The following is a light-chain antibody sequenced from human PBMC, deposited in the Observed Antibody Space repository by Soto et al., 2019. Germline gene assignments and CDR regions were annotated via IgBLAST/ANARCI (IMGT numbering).Light chain of an antibody. J-gene: IGLJ1*01. Sequence: QSALTQPASVSESPGQSITISCTGSSSDIGRTYYVSWYQHHPGKAPKLIIFDVANRASGVSSRFSGSKSGNTASLVISGLQPEDEADYYCSAYSSANSLFVFGNGTKVTVL. CDR3: SAYSSANSLFV. CDR2: DVA. V-gene: IGLV2-14*03. CDR1: SSDIGRTYY.